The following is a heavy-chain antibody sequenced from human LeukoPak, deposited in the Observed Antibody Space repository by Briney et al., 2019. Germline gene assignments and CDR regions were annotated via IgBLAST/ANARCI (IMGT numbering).Heavy chain of an antibody. CDR2: ISAYNGNT. V-gene: IGHV1-18*01. CDR3: ARAYSSSWYNWFDP. CDR1: GGTFSSYA. Sequence: ASVKVSCKASGGTFSSYAISWVRQAPGQGLEWMGWISAYNGNTNYAQKLQGRVTMTTDTSTSTAYMELRSLRSDDTAVYYCARAYSSSWYNWFDPWGQGTLVTVSS. D-gene: IGHD6-13*01. J-gene: IGHJ5*02.